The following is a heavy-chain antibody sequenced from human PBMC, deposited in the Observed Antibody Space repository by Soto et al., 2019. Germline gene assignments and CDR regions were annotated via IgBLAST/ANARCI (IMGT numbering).Heavy chain of an antibody. Sequence: GGSLRLSCAASGFTFSCYGMHWVRQAPGKGLEWVAVISYDGSNKYYADSVKGRFTISRDNSKNTLYLQMNSLRAEDTAVYYCAKAQGSDDWGYFDYWGQGTLVTVSS. CDR2: ISYDGSNK. D-gene: IGHD3-16*01. CDR1: GFTFSCYG. CDR3: AKAQGSDDWGYFDY. J-gene: IGHJ4*02. V-gene: IGHV3-30*18.